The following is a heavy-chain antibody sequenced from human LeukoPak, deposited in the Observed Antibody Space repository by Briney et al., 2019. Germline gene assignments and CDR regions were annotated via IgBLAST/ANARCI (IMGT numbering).Heavy chain of an antibody. J-gene: IGHJ4*02. Sequence: GGSLRLSCAASGFTFSDYYMSWIRQAPGKGLEWASYISSSGSTIYYADSVKGRFTISRDNAKNSLYLQMNSLRAEDTAVYYCARRGSSYDSSGYPHYYFDYWGQGTLVTVSS. CDR1: GFTFSDYY. CDR3: ARRGSSYDSSGYPHYYFDY. D-gene: IGHD3-22*01. V-gene: IGHV3-11*01. CDR2: ISSSGSTI.